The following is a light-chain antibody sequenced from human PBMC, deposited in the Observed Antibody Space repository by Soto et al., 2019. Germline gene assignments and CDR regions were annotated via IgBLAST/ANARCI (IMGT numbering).Light chain of an antibody. CDR3: QHYNNWPPYT. CDR1: QSVSSN. Sequence: EIVMTQSPATLSVSPGERATLSCRASQSVSSNLAWYQQKPDQAPRLLIYAASTRATGIPARFSGSGSGTEFTLTISSLQSEDFAVYYCQHYNNWPPYTFGQGTKLEIK. CDR2: AAS. J-gene: IGKJ2*01. V-gene: IGKV3-15*01.